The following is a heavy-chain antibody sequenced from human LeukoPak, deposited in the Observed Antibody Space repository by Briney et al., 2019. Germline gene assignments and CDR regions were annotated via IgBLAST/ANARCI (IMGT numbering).Heavy chain of an antibody. J-gene: IGHJ4*02. CDR3: ARVLWEAAAGTFDY. V-gene: IGHV3-7*03. Sequence: GGSLRLSCAASGFTFSSYWMSWVRQAPGKGLEWVANIKQDGSEKYYVDSVKGRFTNSRDNAKNSLYLQMNSLRAEDTAVYYCARVLWEAAAGTFDYWGQGTLVTVSS. CDR1: GFTFSSYW. D-gene: IGHD6-13*01. CDR2: IKQDGSEK.